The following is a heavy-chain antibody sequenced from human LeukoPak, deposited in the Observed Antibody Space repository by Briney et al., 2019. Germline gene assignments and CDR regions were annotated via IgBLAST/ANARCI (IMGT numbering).Heavy chain of an antibody. V-gene: IGHV4-59*12. D-gene: IGHD4-17*01. CDR1: GGSISSYY. Sequence: SETLSLTCTVSGGSISSYYWSWIRQPPGKGLEWIGYIYYSGSTNYNPSLKSRVTISVDTSKNQFSLKLSSVTAADTAVYYCARDHVSTPLGTTVRGAHDWGQGTLVTVSS. J-gene: IGHJ4*02. CDR2: IYYSGST. CDR3: ARDHVSTPLGTTVRGAHD.